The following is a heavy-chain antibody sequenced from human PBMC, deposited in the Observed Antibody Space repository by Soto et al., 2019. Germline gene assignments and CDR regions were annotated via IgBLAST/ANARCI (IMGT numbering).Heavy chain of an antibody. CDR3: AKGSLITFGGVPHAFDM. J-gene: IGHJ3*02. CDR1: GFTFDDYA. Sequence: EVQLVESGGDLVQPGRSLRLSCAASGFTFDDYAMHWVRQDPGKGLEWVSGISWNSRIIAYADSVKGRFAISRDNDQKSLYLEMYSLRPEDTALYYCAKGSLITFGGVPHAFDMWGQGTMVTVSS. V-gene: IGHV3-9*01. D-gene: IGHD3-16*01. CDR2: ISWNSRII.